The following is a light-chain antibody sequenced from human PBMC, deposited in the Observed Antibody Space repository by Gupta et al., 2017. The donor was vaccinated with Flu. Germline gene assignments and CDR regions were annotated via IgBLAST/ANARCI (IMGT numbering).Light chain of an antibody. Sequence: SALSQHVSVSASPGQSITISSTGTSSDVGGYNYVSWYQPHPGKAPKLMIYEVSSRAAGVAIRFSGSKSGNTASLTISGPRGEGAADYYCSSYTSSSTLVFGGGTKLTVL. CDR1: SSDVGGYNY. J-gene: IGLJ3*02. CDR2: EVS. CDR3: SSYTSSSTLV. V-gene: IGLV2-14*01.